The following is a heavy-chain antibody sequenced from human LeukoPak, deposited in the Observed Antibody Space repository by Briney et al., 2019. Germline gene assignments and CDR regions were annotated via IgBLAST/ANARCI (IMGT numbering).Heavy chain of an antibody. CDR2: IRYDGSNR. J-gene: IGHJ4*02. Sequence: PGGSLRLSCAASGFTFSTYGIHWVRQAPGKGLERVTFIRYDGSNRYYADSVRGRFTISRDDSKNTLYLQMNSLRAEDTAVYYCARGEDDVGDFGYWGQGTLVTVSS. D-gene: IGHD3-10*01. CDR1: GFTFSTYG. CDR3: ARGEDDVGDFGY. V-gene: IGHV3-30*02.